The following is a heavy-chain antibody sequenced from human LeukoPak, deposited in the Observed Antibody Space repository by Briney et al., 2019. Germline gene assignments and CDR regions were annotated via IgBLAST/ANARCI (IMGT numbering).Heavy chain of an antibody. Sequence: PSETLSLTCTVSGGSISIYYWSWIRQPPGKGLEWIGYIYYSGSTNYNPSLKSRVTISVDTSKNQFSLKLSSVTAADTAVYYCARAKMGATTNFDYWGQGTLVTVSS. CDR3: ARAKMGATTNFDY. V-gene: IGHV4-59*01. J-gene: IGHJ4*02. CDR1: GGSISIYY. D-gene: IGHD1-26*01. CDR2: IYYSGST.